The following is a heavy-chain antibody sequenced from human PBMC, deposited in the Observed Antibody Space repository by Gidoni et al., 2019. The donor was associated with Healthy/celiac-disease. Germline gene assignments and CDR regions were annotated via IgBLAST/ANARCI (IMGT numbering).Heavy chain of an antibody. D-gene: IGHD1-26*01. Sequence: EVQLLESGGGLVQPGGSLRLSCAASGFTVSSYAMSWVRQAPGKGLEWVSAIIGSGGSPYYADSVKVRFTISRDNSKNTLYLQMNSLRAEDTAVYYCARQGSYRAYYYYYMDVWGKGTTVTVSS. CDR2: IIGSGGSP. CDR1: GFTVSSYA. J-gene: IGHJ6*03. V-gene: IGHV3-23*01. CDR3: ARQGSYRAYYYYYMDV.